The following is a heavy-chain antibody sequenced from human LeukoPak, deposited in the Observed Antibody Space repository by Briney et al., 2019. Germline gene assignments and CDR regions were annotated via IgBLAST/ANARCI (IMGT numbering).Heavy chain of an antibody. CDR1: GGSFSGYY. CDR3: ARERPPYYYGSGSYRAFDI. V-gene: IGHV4-34*01. J-gene: IGHJ3*02. Sequence: SSETLSLTCAVYGGSFSGYYWRWIRQPPGKGLEWIGEINHSGSTNYNPSLKSRVTISVDTSKNQFSLKLSSMTAADTAVYYCARERPPYYYGSGSYRAFDIWGQGTMVTVSS. D-gene: IGHD3-10*01. CDR2: INHSGST.